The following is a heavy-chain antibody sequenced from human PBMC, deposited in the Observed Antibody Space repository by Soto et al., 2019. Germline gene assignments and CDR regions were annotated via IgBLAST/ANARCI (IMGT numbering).Heavy chain of an antibody. J-gene: IGHJ4*02. CDR1: GDSISSGYYY. D-gene: IGHD4-17*01. CDR3: ARESFYGADFDY. CDR2: IDYNGNT. Sequence: PSETLSLTCPVSGDSISSGYYYWSWIRQPPGKGLEWIGRIDYNGNTYYIPSLKSRLSISVDTSKNQFSLKLSSVTAADTAVYFCARESFYGADFDYWGQGSLVTVSS. V-gene: IGHV4-30-4*01.